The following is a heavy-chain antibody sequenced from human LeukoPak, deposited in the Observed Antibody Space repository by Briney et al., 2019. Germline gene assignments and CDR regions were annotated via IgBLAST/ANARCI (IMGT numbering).Heavy chain of an antibody. CDR2: FDPEDGET. Sequence: ASVKVSCEVSGYTLTELSMHWVRQAPGKGLEWMGGFDPEDGETIYAQKFQGRVTMTEDTSTDTAYMELSSLRSEDTAVYYCATGDDFWSGLFDYWGQGTLVTVSS. J-gene: IGHJ4*02. CDR3: ATGDDFWSGLFDY. V-gene: IGHV1-24*01. CDR1: GYTLTELS. D-gene: IGHD3-3*01.